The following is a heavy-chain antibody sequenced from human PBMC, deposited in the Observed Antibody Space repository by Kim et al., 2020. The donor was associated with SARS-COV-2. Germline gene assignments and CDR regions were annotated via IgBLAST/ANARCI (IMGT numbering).Heavy chain of an antibody. CDR3: AIQEGSYDGY. J-gene: IGHJ4*02. CDR2: ST. Sequence: STYYADSVKGRFTISRDNSKNTLYLQMNSLRAEDTAVYYCAIQEGSYDGYWGQGTLVTVSS. D-gene: IGHD1-26*01. V-gene: IGHV3-23*01.